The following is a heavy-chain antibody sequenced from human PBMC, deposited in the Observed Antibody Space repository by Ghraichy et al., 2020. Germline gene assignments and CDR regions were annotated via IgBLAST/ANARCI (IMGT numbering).Heavy chain of an antibody. CDR1: GFTFSSYG. CDR3: SHTGYSSGWYRERYYFDY. Sequence: GGSLRLSCAVSGFTFSSYGMHWVRQAPGKGLEWVAFIRYDGSNKYYADSVKGRFTISRDNSKNTLYLQMNSLRAEDTAVYYCSHTGYSSGWYRERYYFDYWGQGTLVTVSS. V-gene: IGHV3-30*02. D-gene: IGHD6-19*01. J-gene: IGHJ4*02. CDR2: IRYDGSNK.